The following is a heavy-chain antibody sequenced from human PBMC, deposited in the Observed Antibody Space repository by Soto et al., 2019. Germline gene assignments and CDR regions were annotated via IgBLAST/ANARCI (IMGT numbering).Heavy chain of an antibody. CDR2: IDPSDSQT. D-gene: IGHD3-22*01. CDR1: GYSFAGYW. CDR3: ARQIYDSDTGPNFQYYFDS. Sequence: AGESLKISCKGYGYSFAGYWITWVRQKPGKGLEWMGRIDPSDSQTYYSPSFRGHVTISATKSITTVFLQWSSLRASDTAMYYCARQIYDSDTGPNFQYYFDSWGQGTPVTVSS. J-gene: IGHJ4*02. V-gene: IGHV5-10-1*01.